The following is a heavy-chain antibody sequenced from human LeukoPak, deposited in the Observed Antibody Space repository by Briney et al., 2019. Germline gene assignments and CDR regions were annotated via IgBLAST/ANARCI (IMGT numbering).Heavy chain of an antibody. J-gene: IGHJ4*02. D-gene: IGHD6-19*01. Sequence: GGSLRLSWAAPGXIFDNYALHWVRQAPGKGLESVSLISGDGGSTFYADSVRGRFTISRDNTRKSLSLQMSSLRSEDTALYYCARESETSGWYDYWGQGTLVTVSS. CDR1: GXIFDNYA. CDR2: ISGDGGST. V-gene: IGHV3-43*02. CDR3: ARESETSGWYDY.